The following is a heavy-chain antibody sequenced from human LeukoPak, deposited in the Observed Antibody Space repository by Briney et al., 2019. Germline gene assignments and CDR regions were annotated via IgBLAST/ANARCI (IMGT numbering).Heavy chain of an antibody. D-gene: IGHD2-15*01. J-gene: IGHJ4*02. CDR2: IYHSGST. V-gene: IGHV4-4*02. Sequence: SETLSLTCAVSGGSISSSNWWSWVRQPPGKGLEWIGEIYHSGSTYYNPSLKSRVTISVDTSKNQFSLKLSSVTAADTAVYYCARENVVVAAIDYWGQGTLVTVSS. CDR3: ARENVVVAAIDY. CDR1: GGSISSSNW.